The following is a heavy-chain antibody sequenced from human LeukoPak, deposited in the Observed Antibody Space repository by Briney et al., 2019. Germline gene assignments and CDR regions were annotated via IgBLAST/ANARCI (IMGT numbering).Heavy chain of an antibody. CDR3: TRDRKGGYFDY. D-gene: IGHD3-16*01. V-gene: IGHV4-4*07. Sequence: SETLSLTCTVSGGSISSYYWSWIRQPPGKGLEWIGRIMASGSTNYNPSLKSRVTMSVDTSKNQFSLKLTSVTAADTAVYYCTRDRKGGYFDYWGQGTLVTVSS. J-gene: IGHJ4*02. CDR2: IMASGST. CDR1: GGSISSYY.